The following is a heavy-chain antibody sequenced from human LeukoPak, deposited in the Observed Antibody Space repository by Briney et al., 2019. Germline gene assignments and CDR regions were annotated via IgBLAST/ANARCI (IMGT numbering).Heavy chain of an antibody. CDR3: ARDLGDYDFDS. D-gene: IGHD3-16*01. Sequence: GASVKVSCRASGYTFTGYYICWVRQAPGQGLEWMGWIQSNSAGTNYAQKFQGRVTTTRDTSISTAYMELTGLRSDDTAVYYCARDLGDYDFDSWGQGTLVTVSS. J-gene: IGHJ4*02. CDR1: GYTFTGYY. CDR2: IQSNSAGT. V-gene: IGHV1-2*02.